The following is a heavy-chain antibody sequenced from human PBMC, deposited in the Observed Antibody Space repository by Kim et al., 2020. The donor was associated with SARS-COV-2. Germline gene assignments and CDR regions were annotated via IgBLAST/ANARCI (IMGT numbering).Heavy chain of an antibody. CDR2: IYPGDSDT. J-gene: IGHJ3*02. CDR1: GYSFTSYW. CDR3: ARLSTPDYYDSSGRDAFDI. D-gene: IGHD3-22*01. Sequence: GESLKISCKGSGYSFTSYWIGWVRQMPGKGLEWMGIIYPGDSDTRYSPSFQGQVTISADKSISTAYLQWSSLKASDTAMYYCARLSTPDYYDSSGRDAFDIWSQGTMVTVSS. V-gene: IGHV5-51*01.